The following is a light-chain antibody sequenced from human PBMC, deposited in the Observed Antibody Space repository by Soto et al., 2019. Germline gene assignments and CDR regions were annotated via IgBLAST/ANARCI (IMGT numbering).Light chain of an antibody. CDR3: QQRNKWPPVT. V-gene: IGKV3-11*01. Sequence: ESVLTQSPATLSLSPGERATLSCRASPSVSNSLAWYQHKPGQAPRLLIYDASNRATGVPTRFSGSGSGTDFTLTISSLEPEDFAVYYCQQRNKWPPVTFGGGTQGGYQ. CDR2: DAS. J-gene: IGKJ4*01. CDR1: PSVSNS.